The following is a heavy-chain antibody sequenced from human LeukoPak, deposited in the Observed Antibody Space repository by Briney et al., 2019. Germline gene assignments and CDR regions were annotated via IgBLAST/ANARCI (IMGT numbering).Heavy chain of an antibody. CDR1: GFTFSSYW. Sequence: PGGSLRLSCAASGFTFSSYWMHWVRQAPGKGLVWVSRINSDGSSTSYADSVKGRFTISRDNAKNTLYLQMNSLRAEDTAVYYCARGAVVRCYYFDYWGQGTLVTVSS. V-gene: IGHV3-74*01. CDR2: INSDGSST. CDR3: ARGAVVRCYYFDY. D-gene: IGHD2-15*01. J-gene: IGHJ4*02.